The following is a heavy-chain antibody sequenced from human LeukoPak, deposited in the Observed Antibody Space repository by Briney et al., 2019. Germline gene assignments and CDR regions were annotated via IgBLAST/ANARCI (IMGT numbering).Heavy chain of an antibody. Sequence: SETLSLTCTVSGGSISSSSYYWGWIRQPPGKGLEWIGSIYYRGSTYYNPSLKSRVTISVDTSKNQFSLKLSSVTAADTAVYYCARQGILWFGESSDYWGQGTLVTVSS. CDR3: ARQGILWFGESSDY. J-gene: IGHJ4*02. V-gene: IGHV4-39*01. D-gene: IGHD3-10*01. CDR1: GGSISSSSYY. CDR2: IYYRGST.